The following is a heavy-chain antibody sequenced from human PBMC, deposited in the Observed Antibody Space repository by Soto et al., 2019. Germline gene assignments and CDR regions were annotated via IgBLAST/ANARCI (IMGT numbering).Heavy chain of an antibody. CDR2: INAGNGNT. V-gene: IGHV1-3*01. CDR1: GYTFTSYA. J-gene: IGHJ4*02. Sequence: PSVKVSCKASGYTFTSYAMHWVRQAPGQRLEWMGWINAGNGNTKYSQKFQGRVTITRDTSASTAYMELSSLRSEDTAVYYCARELDDFWSGSIDYWGQGTLGTVSS. D-gene: IGHD3-3*01. CDR3: ARELDDFWSGSIDY.